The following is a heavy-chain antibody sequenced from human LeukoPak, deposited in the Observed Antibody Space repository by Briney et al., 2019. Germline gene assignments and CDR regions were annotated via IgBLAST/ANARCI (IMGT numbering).Heavy chain of an antibody. Sequence: GGTLRLSCAASGFTFSSYGMHWVRQAPGKGLDWVTFISYDGRNEYYADSVKGRFTISRDNSESTLSLQMNSLRAADTAVYYCAKDGPIVERNILGVVAVAPGLYVYYFDFWGQGTLVTVSS. J-gene: IGHJ4*02. CDR1: GFTFSSYG. V-gene: IGHV3-30*18. CDR3: AKDGPIVERNILGVVAVAPGLYVYYFDF. CDR2: ISYDGRNE. D-gene: IGHD2-15*01.